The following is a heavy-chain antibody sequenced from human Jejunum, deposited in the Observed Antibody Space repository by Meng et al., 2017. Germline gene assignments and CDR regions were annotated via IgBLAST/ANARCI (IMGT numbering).Heavy chain of an antibody. CDR3: ARSFWNYYYIDY. J-gene: IGHJ4*02. V-gene: IGHV4-39*01. D-gene: IGHD3-3*01. Sequence: QLQLQESGPGLVKPSETLSLTCTLSGGSISSSSYYWGWIRQPPGKGLEWIGSMYYSGGTYYNPSLKSRVTISVDASKNQFSLKLSSVTAADTAVYYCARSFWNYYYIDYWGQGALVTVSS. CDR2: MYYSGGT. CDR1: GGSISSSSYY.